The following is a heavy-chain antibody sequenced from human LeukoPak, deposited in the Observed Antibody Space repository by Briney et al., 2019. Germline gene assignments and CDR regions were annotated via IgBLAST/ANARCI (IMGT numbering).Heavy chain of an antibody. J-gene: IGHJ4*02. V-gene: IGHV4-34*01. CDR1: GESLSNYY. D-gene: IGHD4-17*01. CDR2: INHYGST. Sequence: SETLSLTCAVYGESLSNYYWSWIRQPPGKGLEWIGEINHYGSTNYNPSLKSRITISVDTSKNQFSLKLSSVTAADTAVYYCARDFGYGDYFFDDWGQGTLVTVSS. CDR3: ARDFGYGDYFFDD.